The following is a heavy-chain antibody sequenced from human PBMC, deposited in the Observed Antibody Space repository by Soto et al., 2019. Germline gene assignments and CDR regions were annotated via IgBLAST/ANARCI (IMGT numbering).Heavy chain of an antibody. V-gene: IGHV5-51*01. D-gene: IGHD3-22*01. CDR2: IYPGDSDT. CDR3: ARHQYYYDSSGYWDPYYFDY. CDR1: GYSFTSYW. J-gene: IGHJ4*02. Sequence: GESLKISCKGSGYSFTSYWIGWVRQMPGKGLEWMGIIYPGDSDTRYSPSFQGQVTISGDKSSSTAYVQWSSLKASDTAMYYCARHQYYYDSSGYWDPYYFDYWGQGTLVTVSS.